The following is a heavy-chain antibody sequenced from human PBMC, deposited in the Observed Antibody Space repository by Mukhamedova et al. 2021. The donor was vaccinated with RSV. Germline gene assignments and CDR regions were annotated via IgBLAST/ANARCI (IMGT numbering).Heavy chain of an antibody. V-gene: IGHV3-53*01. Sequence: AASGFTISNNHMSWVRQAPGKGLEWVSLIFNSGSTHYRDSVTGRFTISRDSFQNTLYLQMNSLRDEDTAVYYCMGYGANSVWG. CDR1: GFTISNNH. J-gene: IGHJ3*01. D-gene: IGHD4-23*01. CDR3: MGYGANSV. CDR2: IFNSGST.